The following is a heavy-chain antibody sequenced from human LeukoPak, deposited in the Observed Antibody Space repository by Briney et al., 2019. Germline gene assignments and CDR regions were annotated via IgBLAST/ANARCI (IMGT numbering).Heavy chain of an antibody. D-gene: IGHD5-12*01. Sequence: PSGTLSLTCTVSGGSISSYYWSWIRQPPGKGLEWIGYIYYSGRINYNPSLKSRVTISVDTSKNQFSLKLSSVTAADTAVYYCARGSGYENFDYWGQGTLVTVSS. CDR2: IYYSGRI. CDR3: ARGSGYENFDY. CDR1: GGSISSYY. J-gene: IGHJ4*02. V-gene: IGHV4-59*01.